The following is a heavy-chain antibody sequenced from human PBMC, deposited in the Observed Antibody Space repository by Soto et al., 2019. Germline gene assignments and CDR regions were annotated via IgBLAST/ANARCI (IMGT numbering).Heavy chain of an antibody. Sequence: SETLSLTCTVSNGSISTTSYNWGWIRQSPGKGLEWIGTIYYTGSTSYNPSLQSRVTISVDRSKAQFYLTLTSVTAADTAVYYCASRDPGTSVDYWGQGTLVTVSS. V-gene: IGHV4-39*01. J-gene: IGHJ4*02. CDR2: IYYTGST. D-gene: IGHD1-7*01. CDR1: NGSISTTSYN. CDR3: ASRDPGTSVDY.